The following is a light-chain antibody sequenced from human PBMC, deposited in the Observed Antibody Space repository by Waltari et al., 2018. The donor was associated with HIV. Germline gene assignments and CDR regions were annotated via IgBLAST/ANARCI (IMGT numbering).Light chain of an antibody. J-gene: IGLJ1*01. CDR3: AAWGDSLSSYV. CDR1: SSNLGSNY. CDR2: RNN. Sequence: QSVLTQPPSASGTPGQRVTISCSGSSSNLGSNYVYWYQQLPGTAPKLLIYRNNQRPSGVPDRFSGSKSGTSASLAISGLRSEDEADYYCAAWGDSLSSYVFGTGTEVTVL. V-gene: IGLV1-47*01.